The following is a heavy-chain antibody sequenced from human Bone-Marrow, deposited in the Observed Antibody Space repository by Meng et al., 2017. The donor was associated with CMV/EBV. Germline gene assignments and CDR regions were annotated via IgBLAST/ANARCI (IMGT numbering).Heavy chain of an antibody. CDR2: IIPILGIA. V-gene: IGHV1-69*10. Sequence: SVKVSCKASGGTFSSYAISWMRQAPGQGLEWMGGIIPILGIANYAQKFQGRVTITADKSTSTAYMELSSLRSEDTAVYYCARDNYYGSGSYPGGFDYWGQGTLVTVSS. D-gene: IGHD3-10*01. CDR3: ARDNYYGSGSYPGGFDY. CDR1: GGTFSSYA. J-gene: IGHJ4*02.